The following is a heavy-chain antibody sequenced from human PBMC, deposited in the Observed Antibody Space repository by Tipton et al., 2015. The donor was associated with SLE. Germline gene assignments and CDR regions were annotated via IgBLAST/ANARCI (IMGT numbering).Heavy chain of an antibody. V-gene: IGHV4-59*08. D-gene: IGHD3-22*01. CDR1: GGSISSYY. CDR3: ASRSHYYDSSGSLAY. CDR2: IYYSGST. Sequence: TLSLTCTVSGGSISSYYWSWIRQPPGKGLEWIGYIYYSGSTNYNPSLKSRVTISVDTSKNQFSLKLTSVTAADTAVYYCASRSHYYDSSGSLAYWGQETLVTVSS. J-gene: IGHJ4*02.